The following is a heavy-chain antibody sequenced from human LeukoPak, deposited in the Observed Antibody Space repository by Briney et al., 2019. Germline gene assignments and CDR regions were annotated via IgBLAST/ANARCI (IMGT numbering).Heavy chain of an antibody. V-gene: IGHV3-7*01. Sequence: GGSLRLSCAASGFTFSSYWMSWVRQAPGKGLEWVANIKQDGSEKYYVDSVKGRFTISRDNAKNSLYLQMNSLRAEDTAVYYCARDGVIVVVAEGFDYWGQGTLVTVSS. J-gene: IGHJ4*02. D-gene: IGHD2-15*01. CDR3: ARDGVIVVVAEGFDY. CDR2: IKQDGSEK. CDR1: GFTFSSYW.